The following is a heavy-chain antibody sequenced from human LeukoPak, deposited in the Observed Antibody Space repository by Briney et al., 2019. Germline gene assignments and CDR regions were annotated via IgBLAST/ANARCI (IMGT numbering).Heavy chain of an antibody. J-gene: IGHJ6*04. V-gene: IGHV3-21*01. CDR1: GFTFSSYS. CDR3: ARASSGMDV. Sequence: GGSLRLSCATSGFTFSSYSMNWVRQAPGKGLEWVSSISSSSSYIYYADSVNGRFTISRDNAKNSLYLQMNSLRAEDTAVYYCARASSGMDVWGKGTTVTVSS. CDR2: ISSSSSYI.